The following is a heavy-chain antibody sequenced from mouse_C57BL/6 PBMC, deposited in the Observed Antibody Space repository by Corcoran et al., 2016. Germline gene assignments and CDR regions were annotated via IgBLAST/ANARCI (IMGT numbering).Heavy chain of an antibody. Sequence: QIQLVQSGPELKKPGETVKISCKASGYTFTTYGMSWVKQAPGKGLKWMGWINTYSGVPTYADDFKGRFAFSLETSASTAYLQINNLKNEDTATYFCARPIYYGNYFYAMDYWGQGTSVTVSS. CDR3: ARPIYYGNYFYAMDY. V-gene: IGHV9-3*01. CDR1: GYTFTTYG. D-gene: IGHD2-1*01. J-gene: IGHJ4*01. CDR2: INTYSGVP.